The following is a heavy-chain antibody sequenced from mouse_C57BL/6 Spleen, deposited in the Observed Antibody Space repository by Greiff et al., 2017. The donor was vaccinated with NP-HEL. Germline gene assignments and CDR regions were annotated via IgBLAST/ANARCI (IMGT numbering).Heavy chain of an antibody. J-gene: IGHJ2*01. D-gene: IGHD1-1*02. V-gene: IGHV1-55*01. CDR3: ARSGRGWYYVDY. CDR1: GYTFTSYW. CDR2: IYPGSGST. Sequence: QVQLQQPGAELVKPGASVKMPCKASGYTFTSYWITWVKQRPGQGLEWIGDIYPGSGSTNYNEKFKSKATLTVDTSSSTAYMQLSSLTSEDSAVYYCARSGRGWYYVDYWGQGTTLTVSS.